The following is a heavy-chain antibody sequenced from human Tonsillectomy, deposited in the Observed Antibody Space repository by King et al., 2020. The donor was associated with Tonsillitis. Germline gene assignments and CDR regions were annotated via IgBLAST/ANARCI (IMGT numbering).Heavy chain of an antibody. V-gene: IGHV4-59*01. J-gene: IGHJ4*02. CDR1: GGSISSSY. CDR3: ARLARGYSYGYAPFAY. CDR2: IYYSGST. D-gene: IGHD5-18*01. Sequence: VQLQESGPGLVKPSETLSLTCTVSGGSISSSYWSWIRQPPGKGLEWIWYIYYSGSTNYNPSLKSRVTISVDTSKNQFSLKLSSVTAADTAVYYCARLARGYSYGYAPFAYWGQGTLVTVSS.